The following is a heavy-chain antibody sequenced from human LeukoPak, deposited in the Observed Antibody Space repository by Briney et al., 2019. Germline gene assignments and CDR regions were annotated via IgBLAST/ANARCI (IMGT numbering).Heavy chain of an antibody. CDR3: GRGPGRYNNGWFVY. Sequence: SETLSLTCSVHGGSFSGFYWTWLRQTPGKGLEWIGEINHRGVTICNPSLKSRVTISEDTSENQFSLQLSSVTAADTAVYYCGRGPGRYNNGWFVYWGQGTLVTVSA. CDR2: INHRGVT. D-gene: IGHD6-19*01. J-gene: IGHJ4*02. V-gene: IGHV4-34*01. CDR1: GGSFSGFY.